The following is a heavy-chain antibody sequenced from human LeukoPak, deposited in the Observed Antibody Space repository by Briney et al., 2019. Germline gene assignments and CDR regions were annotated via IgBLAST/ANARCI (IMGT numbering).Heavy chain of an antibody. Sequence: PGGSLRLSCAASGFTFSSYSMNWVRQAPGKGLEWVANIKQDGSEKYYVDSVKGRFTISRDNAKNSLYLQMNSLRAEDTAVYYCARAYSSSWPDYWGQGTLVTVSS. CDR1: GFTFSSYS. J-gene: IGHJ4*02. D-gene: IGHD6-13*01. V-gene: IGHV3-7*01. CDR3: ARAYSSSWPDY. CDR2: IKQDGSEK.